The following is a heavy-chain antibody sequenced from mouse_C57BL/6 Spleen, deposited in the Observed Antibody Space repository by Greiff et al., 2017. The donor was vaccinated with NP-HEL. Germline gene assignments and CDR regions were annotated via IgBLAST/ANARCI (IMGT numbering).Heavy chain of an antibody. V-gene: IGHV1-4*01. CDR1: GYTFTSYT. Sequence: QVQLQQSGAELARPGASVKMSCKASGYTFTSYTMHWVKQRPGQGLEWIGYINPSSGYTKYNQKFKDKATLTADKSSSTAYMQLSSLTSEDSAVYYYVRGTVVADWYFDVWGTGTTVTVSS. J-gene: IGHJ1*03. D-gene: IGHD1-1*01. CDR3: VRGTVVADWYFDV. CDR2: INPSSGYT.